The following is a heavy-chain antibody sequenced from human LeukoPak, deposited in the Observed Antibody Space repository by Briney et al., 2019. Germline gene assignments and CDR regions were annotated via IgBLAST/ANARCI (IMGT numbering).Heavy chain of an antibody. D-gene: IGHD3-9*01. CDR1: GFTFSSYA. Sequence: GGSLRLSCAASGFTFSSYAMSWVRQAPGKGLEWVGRIKSKTDGGTTDYAAPVKGRFTISRDDSKNTLYLQMNSLKTEDTAVYYCTTFTYYDILTGPDAFDIWGQGTMVTVSS. CDR3: TTFTYYDILTGPDAFDI. J-gene: IGHJ3*02. V-gene: IGHV3-15*01. CDR2: IKSKTDGGTT.